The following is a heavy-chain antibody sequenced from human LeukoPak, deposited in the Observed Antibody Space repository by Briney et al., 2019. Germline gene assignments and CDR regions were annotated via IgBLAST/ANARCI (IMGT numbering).Heavy chain of an antibody. CDR3: AKSRSEVVVAAANY. CDR1: GFTFSSYA. CDR2: ITGSGGAT. V-gene: IGHV3-23*01. Sequence: GGSLRLSCAASGFTFSSYAMNWVRQAPGKGLEWVSAITGSGGATYYADSVRGRFTISRDNSKNTLYLQMNSLRAEDTAIYYCAKSRSEVVVAAANYWGQGTLITVSS. D-gene: IGHD2-15*01. J-gene: IGHJ4*02.